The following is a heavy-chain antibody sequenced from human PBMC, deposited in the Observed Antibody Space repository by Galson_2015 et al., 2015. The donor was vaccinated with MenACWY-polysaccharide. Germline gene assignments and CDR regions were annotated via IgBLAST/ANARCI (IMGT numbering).Heavy chain of an antibody. CDR3: AKMYGDLPVGLNL. Sequence: SLRLSCAASGFTFSSYWMHWVRQVPGKGLVWVSRISSDGSSTSYADSVKGRFTISRDNSKNTLYLQMNSLRAEDTAVYYCAKMYGDLPVGLNLWGQGTLVTVSS. V-gene: IGHV3-74*01. J-gene: IGHJ4*02. CDR2: ISSDGSST. D-gene: IGHD4-17*01. CDR1: GFTFSSYW.